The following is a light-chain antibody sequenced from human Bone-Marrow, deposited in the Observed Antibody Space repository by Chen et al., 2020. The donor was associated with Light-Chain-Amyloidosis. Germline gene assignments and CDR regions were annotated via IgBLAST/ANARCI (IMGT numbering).Light chain of an antibody. V-gene: IGLV6-57*01. CDR1: SGSIATNY. CDR3: QSYQGSSQGV. J-gene: IGLJ3*02. Sequence: NFMLTQPPSVSESPGKTVIISCTRSSGSIATNYVQWYQQRPDSSPTTVIYEDDQRPSGVPDRFSGSIDRSSNSASLTISGLKTEDEADYYCQSYQGSSQGVFGGGTKLTVL. CDR2: EDD.